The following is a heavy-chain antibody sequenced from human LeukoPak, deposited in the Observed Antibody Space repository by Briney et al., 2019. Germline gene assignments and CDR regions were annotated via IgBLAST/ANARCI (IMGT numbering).Heavy chain of an antibody. J-gene: IGHJ4*02. D-gene: IGHD2-21*02. Sequence: NAGRSLRPSCEAAGSLMSDHCMNSVSQPAGEWLEWLAYISSSGDTTYYAESVRGRFALSRDDGKNSLTLHMNGLRDDDTAVYYCARESTAFDYWGQGTLVTVSS. CDR1: GSLMSDHC. CDR3: ARESTAFDY. CDR2: ISSSGDTT. V-gene: IGHV3-11*04.